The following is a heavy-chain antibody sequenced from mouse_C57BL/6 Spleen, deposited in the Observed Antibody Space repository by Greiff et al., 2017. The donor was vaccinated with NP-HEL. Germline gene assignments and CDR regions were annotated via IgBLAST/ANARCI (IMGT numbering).Heavy chain of an antibody. V-gene: IGHV5-9*01. CDR3: ARHDYGNYLAWFAY. Sequence: EVKLMESGGGLVKPGGSLKLSCAASGFTFSSYTMSWVRQTPEKRLEWVATISGGGGNTYYPDSVKGRFTISRDNAKNTLYLQMSSLRSEDTALYYCARHDYGNYLAWFAYWGQGTLVTVSA. CDR1: GFTFSSYT. D-gene: IGHD2-1*01. J-gene: IGHJ3*01. CDR2: ISGGGGNT.